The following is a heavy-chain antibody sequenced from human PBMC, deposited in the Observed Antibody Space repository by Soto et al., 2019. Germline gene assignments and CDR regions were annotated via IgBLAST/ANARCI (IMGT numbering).Heavy chain of an antibody. D-gene: IGHD3-22*01. CDR1: GFTFSSYD. CDR3: ARDSSGYQFDY. Sequence: GGSLRLSCAASGFTFSSYDMHWVRQATGKGLEWVSAIGTAGDTYYPGSVKGRFTISRENAKNSLYLQMNSLRAEDTAVYYCARDSSGYQFDYWGQGTLVTVSS. J-gene: IGHJ4*02. V-gene: IGHV3-13*01. CDR2: IGTAGDT.